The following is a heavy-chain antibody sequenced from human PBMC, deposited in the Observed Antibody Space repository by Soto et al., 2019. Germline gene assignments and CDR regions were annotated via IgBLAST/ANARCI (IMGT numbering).Heavy chain of an antibody. CDR2: ISGRGGSS. CDR1: GFPFSSYA. J-gene: IGHJ4*02. CDR3: VRVAGSGGYFDL. D-gene: IGHD3-10*01. V-gene: IGHV3-23*01. Sequence: EVQLLESGGGLAQPGGSLRLSCATSGFPFSSYAMAWVRQAPGKGLAWVSGISGRGGSSFYAESVKGRFTISRDNSKSTLYLQMSSLRGEDTAVYYCVRVAGSGGYFDLWGQGILVTVSS.